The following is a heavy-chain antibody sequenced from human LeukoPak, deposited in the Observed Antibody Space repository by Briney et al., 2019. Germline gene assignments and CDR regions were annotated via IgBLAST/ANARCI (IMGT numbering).Heavy chain of an antibody. CDR1: GFTFSNAW. Sequence: PRGSLRLSYATTGFTFSNAWMSWVRKAPGKGLEWVGRIKSKTDGGTTDYAAPVKGRFTISRDDSKNTLYLQMNSLKTEDTAVYYCLCHYGDYRDYWGQGTLVTVSS. J-gene: IGHJ4*02. CDR2: IKSKTDGGTT. V-gene: IGHV3-15*01. CDR3: LCHYGDYRDY. D-gene: IGHD4-17*01.